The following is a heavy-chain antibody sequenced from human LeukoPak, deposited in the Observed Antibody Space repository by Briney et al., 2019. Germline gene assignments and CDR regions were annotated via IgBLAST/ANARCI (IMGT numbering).Heavy chain of an antibody. V-gene: IGHV4-34*01. D-gene: IGHD6-6*01. CDR2: INHSGST. Sequence: SSETLSLTCAVYGGSFSGYYWSWIRQPPGKGLEWIGEINHSGSTNYNPSLKSRVTISVDTSKNQFSLKLSSVTAADTAVYYCARVGQLAMFDYWGQGTLVTVSS. J-gene: IGHJ4*02. CDR3: ARVGQLAMFDY. CDR1: GGSFSGYY.